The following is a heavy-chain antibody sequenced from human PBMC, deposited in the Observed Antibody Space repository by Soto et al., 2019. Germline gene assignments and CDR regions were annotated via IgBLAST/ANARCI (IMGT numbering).Heavy chain of an antibody. J-gene: IGHJ3*02. V-gene: IGHV4-39*01. D-gene: IGHD5-12*01. CDR3: ASRSGYDSSGAFDI. CDR2: IYYSGST. Sequence: PTETLSLTCTVSGGSISSSIYYWGWIRQPPGKGLEWIGSIYYSGSTYYNPSLKSRVTISVDTSKNQFSLKLSSVTAADTAVYYCASRSGYDSSGAFDIWGQGTMVTVSS. CDR1: GGSISSSIYY.